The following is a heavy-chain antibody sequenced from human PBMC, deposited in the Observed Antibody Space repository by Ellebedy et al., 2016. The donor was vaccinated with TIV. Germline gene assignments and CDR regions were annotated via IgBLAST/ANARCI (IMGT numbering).Heavy chain of an antibody. CDR3: AAAQYYFYGKDV. CDR2: ISSSGTTK. Sequence: GESLKISCAASGFPFSSFEFNWVRQSPGKGLEWVSYISSSGTTKYYADSVKGRFTISSDNAKNSLYLQMNSLRAEDTAVYYCAAAQYYFYGKDVWGQGTRVTVSS. J-gene: IGHJ6*02. D-gene: IGHD6-25*01. CDR1: GFPFSSFE. V-gene: IGHV3-48*03.